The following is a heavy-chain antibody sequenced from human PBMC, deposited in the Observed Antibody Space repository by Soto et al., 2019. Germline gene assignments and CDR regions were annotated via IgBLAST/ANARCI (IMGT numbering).Heavy chain of an antibody. Sequence: QVQLVESGGGVVQPGRSLRLSCAASGFTFSSYAMHWVRQAPGKGLEWVAVISYDGGNKYYADSVKGRFTISRDNSKNTLYLQMNSLRAEDTAVYYCARDKDDSSGSNPDAFDTWGQGTMVTVSS. CDR1: GFTFSSYA. CDR3: ARDKDDSSGSNPDAFDT. D-gene: IGHD3-22*01. CDR2: ISYDGGNK. V-gene: IGHV3-30-3*01. J-gene: IGHJ3*02.